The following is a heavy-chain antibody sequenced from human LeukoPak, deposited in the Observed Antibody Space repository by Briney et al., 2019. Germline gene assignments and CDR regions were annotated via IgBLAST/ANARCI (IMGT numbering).Heavy chain of an antibody. CDR1: GGTFSSYA. CDR2: IIPIFGTA. D-gene: IGHD1-14*01. Sequence: AASVKVSCKASGGTFSSYAISWVRQAPGQGLEWMGGIIPIFGTANYAQKFQGRVTITADESTSTAYMELSSLRSEDTAVYYCARTHSNQPESYYYYGLDVWGQGTTVTVSS. J-gene: IGHJ6*02. V-gene: IGHV1-69*13. CDR3: ARTHSNQPESYYYYGLDV.